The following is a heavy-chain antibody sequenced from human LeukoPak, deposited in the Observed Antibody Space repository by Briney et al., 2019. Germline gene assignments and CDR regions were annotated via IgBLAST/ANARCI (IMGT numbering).Heavy chain of an antibody. CDR3: ARGGGVLPDGSFDY. Sequence: ASVKVSCKASGGTFSSYAISWVRQAPRQGLEWMGRIIPILGIANYAQKFQGRVTITADKSTSTAYMELSSLRSEDTAVYYCARGGGVLPDGSFDYWGQGTLVTVSS. CDR2: IIPILGIA. D-gene: IGHD2-15*01. V-gene: IGHV1-69*04. CDR1: GGTFSSYA. J-gene: IGHJ4*02.